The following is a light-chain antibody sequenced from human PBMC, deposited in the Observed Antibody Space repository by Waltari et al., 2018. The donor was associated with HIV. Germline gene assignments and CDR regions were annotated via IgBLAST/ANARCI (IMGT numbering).Light chain of an antibody. CDR1: NSDVGGYNY. CDR3: SSYTPTNTVI. V-gene: IGLV2-14*01. CDR2: EVT. Sequence: QSALTQPASVSGSPGQSITISCIGTNSDVGGYNYVSLYQQHPGKAPKLLIYEVTNWPSGISNRFSGSKSCNTASLTISGLQAEDEADYYCSSYTPTNTVIFGGGTKLTVL. J-gene: IGLJ2*01.